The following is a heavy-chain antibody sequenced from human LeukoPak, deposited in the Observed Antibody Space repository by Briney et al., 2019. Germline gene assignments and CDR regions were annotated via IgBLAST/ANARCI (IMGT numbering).Heavy chain of an antibody. V-gene: IGHV4-59*01. CDR2: IHYSGST. Sequence: PSETLSLTCTVSGGSISSYYWSWIRQPPGKGLEWIGYIHYSGSTHYNPSLKSRVTISVDTSKNQFSLKLNSVTAADTAVYYCARVPARRVVTTPTYFDYWGQGTLVTVSS. J-gene: IGHJ4*02. CDR3: ARVPARRVVTTPTYFDY. D-gene: IGHD2-21*02. CDR1: GGSISSYY.